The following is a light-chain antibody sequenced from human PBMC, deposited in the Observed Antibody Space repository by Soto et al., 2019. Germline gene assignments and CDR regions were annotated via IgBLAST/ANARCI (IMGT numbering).Light chain of an antibody. Sequence: EIVLTQSPATLSLSPGVRAPLSCRASQSVSSYLAWDQQKPGQAPRLLIYDASNRATGIPARFSGSGSGTDFTLTITSLEPEDFAVYYCQQRSDWPLTFGVGTKVDIK. CDR1: QSVSSY. V-gene: IGKV3-11*01. J-gene: IGKJ4*01. CDR3: QQRSDWPLT. CDR2: DAS.